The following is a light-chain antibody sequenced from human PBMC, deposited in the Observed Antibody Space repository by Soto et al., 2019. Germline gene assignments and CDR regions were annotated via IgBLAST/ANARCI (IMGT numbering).Light chain of an antibody. CDR2: AAS. V-gene: IGKV3-20*01. CDR3: QQYRTSPIT. Sequence: EIVLTQSPGTMSLSPGDRATLSCRASQSVSSNFFAWYQQKPGQAPRLLIYAASGRATGIPDRFSGSGSGTDFTLTITRLEPEDFAVYYYQQYRTSPITFGPGTRLEIK. J-gene: IGKJ5*01. CDR1: QSVSSNF.